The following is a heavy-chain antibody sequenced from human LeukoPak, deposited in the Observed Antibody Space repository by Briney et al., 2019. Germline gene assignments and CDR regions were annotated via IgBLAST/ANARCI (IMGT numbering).Heavy chain of an antibody. D-gene: IGHD3-10*01. V-gene: IGHV1-69*06. J-gene: IGHJ4*02. CDR1: GGTFSSYA. CDR3: ARGPWFGELYTYFDY. Sequence: SVKVSCKASGGTFSSYAISWVRQAPGQGLEWMGGIIPIFGTANYAQKFQGRVTITADKSTSTAYMELSSLRSEDTAVYYCARGPWFGELYTYFDYWGQGTLVTVSS. CDR2: IIPIFGTA.